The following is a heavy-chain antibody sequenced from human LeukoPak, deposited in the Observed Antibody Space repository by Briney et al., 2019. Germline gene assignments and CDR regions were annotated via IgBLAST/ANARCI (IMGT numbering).Heavy chain of an antibody. CDR2: IDGDGSST. Sequence: GGSLRLSCAASGFTFSSYWVQWVRQAPGKGLVWVSRIDGDGSSTNYADSVKGRFTISRDNAKNTLYLQMNSLRAEDTAVYYCARGEDYWGQGTLVTVSS. CDR3: ARGEDY. CDR1: GFTFSSYW. J-gene: IGHJ4*02. V-gene: IGHV3-74*01.